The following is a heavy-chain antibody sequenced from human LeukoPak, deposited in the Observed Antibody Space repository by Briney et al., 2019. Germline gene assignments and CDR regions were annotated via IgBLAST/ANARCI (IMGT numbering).Heavy chain of an antibody. CDR1: GFTFSSYG. D-gene: IGHD5-24*01. Sequence: GRSLRLSCAASGFTFSSYGMHWVRQAPGKGLEWVAVIWYDGSNKYYADSVKGRFTISRDNSKNTLYLQMNSLRAEGTAVYYCARDLEIFDYWGQGTLVTVSS. CDR3: ARDLEIFDY. V-gene: IGHV3-33*01. J-gene: IGHJ4*02. CDR2: IWYDGSNK.